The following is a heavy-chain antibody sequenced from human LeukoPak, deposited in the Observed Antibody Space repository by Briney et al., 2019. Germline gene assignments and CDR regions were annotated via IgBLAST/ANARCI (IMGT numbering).Heavy chain of an antibody. V-gene: IGHV1-18*01. CDR2: VSGYNGNT. CDR3: AKDIHPGLDSGASCCFDY. D-gene: IGHD3-22*01. J-gene: IGHJ4*02. CDR1: GYTFSRHG. Sequence: ASVKVSCKTSGYTFSRHGITWVRQAPGQGFEWMGWVSGYNGNTNYAQSVQGRVTMTTDTSTNTAYMELRSLRSDDTAVYYCAKDIHPGLDSGASCCFDYWGQGTPDTVSS.